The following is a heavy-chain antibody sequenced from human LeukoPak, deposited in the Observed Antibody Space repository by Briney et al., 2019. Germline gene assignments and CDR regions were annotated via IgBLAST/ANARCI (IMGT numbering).Heavy chain of an antibody. V-gene: IGHV3-30-3*01. CDR3: ARALGYCSSTSCYILDY. Sequence: GGSLRLSCAASGFTFSSYAMHWVRQAPGKGLEWVAVISYDGSNKYYADSVKGRFTISRDNSKNTLYLQMNSLRAEDTAVYYCARALGYCSSTSCYILDYWGQGTLVTVSS. CDR1: GFTFSSYA. D-gene: IGHD2-2*03. CDR2: ISYDGSNK. J-gene: IGHJ4*02.